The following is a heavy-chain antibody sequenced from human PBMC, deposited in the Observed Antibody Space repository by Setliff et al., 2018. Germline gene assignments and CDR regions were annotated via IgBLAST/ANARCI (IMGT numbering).Heavy chain of an antibody. CDR3: ASPRGAVAGTLDAFDI. D-gene: IGHD6-19*01. V-gene: IGHV1-8*01. J-gene: IGHJ3*02. CDR2: MNPNSGNT. Sequence: GASVKVSCKASGYAFTSCDINWVRQATGQGLEWMGWMNPNSGNTGYAQKFQGRVTMTRNTSISTAYMELSSLRSEDTAVYYCASPRGAVAGTLDAFDIWGQGTMVTVSS. CDR1: GYAFTSCD.